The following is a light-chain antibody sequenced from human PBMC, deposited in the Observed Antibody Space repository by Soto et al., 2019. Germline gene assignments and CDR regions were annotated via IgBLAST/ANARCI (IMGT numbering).Light chain of an antibody. CDR3: QQRSNWPRT. CDR1: QSIGNN. CDR2: DIF. V-gene: IGKV3-11*01. Sequence: IVMTQSPATLSVSPGESATLSCRASQSIGNNLAWYQQKPGQAPRLVIYDIFTRATGVPTRISGSGSGTDFTLTISSLEPEDFAVYYCQQRSNWPRTFGQGTKVDIK. J-gene: IGKJ1*01.